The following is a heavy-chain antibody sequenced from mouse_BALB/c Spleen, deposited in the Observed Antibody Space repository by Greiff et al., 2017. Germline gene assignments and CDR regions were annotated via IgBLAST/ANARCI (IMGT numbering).Heavy chain of an antibody. CDR2: IDTSDSYT. CDR3: SRSPLYGNYSLAY. CDR1: GYTFTDYC. J-gene: IGHJ4*01. V-gene: IGHV1-69*01. Sequence: QVQLQQPGAELVMPGASVKMSCTASGYTFTDYCMHWVKQRPGQGLEWIGAIDTSDSYTSYIHKLKGKVTLTVDESTSTAYMQLSSLTSEDSAVYYGSRSPLYGNYSLAYRGQGTAVSV. D-gene: IGHD2-1*01.